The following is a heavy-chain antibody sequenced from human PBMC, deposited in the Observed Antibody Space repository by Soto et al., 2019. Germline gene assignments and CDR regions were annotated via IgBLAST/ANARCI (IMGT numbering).Heavy chain of an antibody. CDR2: IYYSGST. Sequence: QVQLQESGPGLVKPSQTLSLTCTVSGGSFDYYWSWIRQPPGKGLEWIGYIYYSGSTYYKPSLKSRATISIDTSKKQFSLKLSSVTAADTAVYYCARGAVEMTTHYAAWGQGTLVTVST. CDR3: ARGAVEMTTHYAA. V-gene: IGHV4-30-4*01. D-gene: IGHD4-17*01. J-gene: IGHJ5*02. CDR1: GGSFDYY.